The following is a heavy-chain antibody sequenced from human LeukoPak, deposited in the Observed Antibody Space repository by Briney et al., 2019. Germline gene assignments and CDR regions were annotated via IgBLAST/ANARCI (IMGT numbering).Heavy chain of an antibody. CDR3: ARLHNDFWSGYPHPRYNWFDP. Sequence: ASVKVSCKASGYTFTSYGISWVRQAPGQGLEWMGWISAYNGNTNYAQKLQGRVTMTTDTSTSTAYMELRSPRSDDTAVYYCARLHNDFWSGYPHPRYNWFDPWGQGTLVTVSS. D-gene: IGHD3-3*01. CDR2: ISAYNGNT. J-gene: IGHJ5*02. CDR1: GYTFTSYG. V-gene: IGHV1-18*01.